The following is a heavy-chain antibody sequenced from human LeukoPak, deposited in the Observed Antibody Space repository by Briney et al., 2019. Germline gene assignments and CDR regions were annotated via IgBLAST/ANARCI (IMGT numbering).Heavy chain of an antibody. J-gene: IGHJ4*02. V-gene: IGHV4-4*07. CDR2: IYSTGST. CDR1: GGSISSYY. Sequence: PSETLSLTCTVSGGSISSYYWSWIRQPAGKGLEWIGRIYSTGSTNYNPSLKSRVTMSVDTSKNQFPLRLRSVTAADTAVYYCARQIASAGTAGFDFWGQGALVTVSS. CDR3: ARQIASAGTAGFDF. D-gene: IGHD6-13*01.